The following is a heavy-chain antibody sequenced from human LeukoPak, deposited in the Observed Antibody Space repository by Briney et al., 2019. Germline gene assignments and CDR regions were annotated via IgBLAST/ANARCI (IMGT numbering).Heavy chain of an antibody. CDR3: ARGGTMVRGVIESSYYYYMDV. D-gene: IGHD3-10*01. V-gene: IGHV4-59*01. J-gene: IGHJ6*03. Sequence: SETLSLTCAVYGGSFSSYYWSWIRQPPGKGLEWIGYIYYSGSTNYNPSLKSRVTISVDTSKNQFSLKLSSVTAADTAVYYCARGGTMVRGVIESSYYYYMDVWGKGTTVTVSS. CDR2: IYYSGST. CDR1: GGSFSSYY.